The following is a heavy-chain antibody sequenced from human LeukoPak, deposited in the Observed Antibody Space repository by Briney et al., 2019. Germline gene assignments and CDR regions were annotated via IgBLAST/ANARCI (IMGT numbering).Heavy chain of an antibody. CDR2: ISGSSSYI. J-gene: IGHJ6*04. Sequence: GGSLRLSCAASGFTFSSYEMNWVRQAPGKGLEWVSSISGSSSYIYYADSVKGRFTISRDNAKNSLYLQMNSLRAEDTAVYYCAELGITMIGGVWGKGTTVTISS. V-gene: IGHV3-21*01. CDR1: GFTFSSYE. CDR3: AELGITMIGGV. D-gene: IGHD3-10*02.